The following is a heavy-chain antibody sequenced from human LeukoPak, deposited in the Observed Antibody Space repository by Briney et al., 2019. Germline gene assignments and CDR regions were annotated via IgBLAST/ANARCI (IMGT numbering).Heavy chain of an antibody. CDR3: ARHTDVGTYPLEY. Sequence: SETLSLTCTVSGGSISGYYWSWIRQPPGKGLEFIGHIYYSGSTTYNPSLKSRVTMSVDTSKNQFSLKLSSVTATDTAVYYCARHTDVGTYPLEYWGQGTLVTVSS. CDR2: IYYSGST. V-gene: IGHV4-59*08. CDR1: GGSISGYY. D-gene: IGHD1-26*01. J-gene: IGHJ4*02.